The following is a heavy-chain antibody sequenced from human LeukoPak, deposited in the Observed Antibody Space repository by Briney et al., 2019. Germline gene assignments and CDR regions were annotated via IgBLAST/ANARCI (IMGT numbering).Heavy chain of an antibody. V-gene: IGHV1-18*01. CDR3: ARSSGSSGWYSLEYFDY. CDR1: GYTFTIYG. J-gene: IGHJ4*02. CDR2: ISAYNGNT. Sequence: GASVTVSCTASGYTFTIYGTSWVRQAPGQGLEWMGWISAYNGNTNYAQKLQGRVTMTTDTSTSTAYMELRSLRSDDTAVYYCARSSGSSGWYSLEYFDYWGQGTMVTVSS. D-gene: IGHD6-19*01.